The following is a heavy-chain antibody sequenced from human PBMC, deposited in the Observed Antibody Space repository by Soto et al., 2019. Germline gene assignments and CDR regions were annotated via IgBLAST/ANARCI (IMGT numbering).Heavy chain of an antibody. CDR2: TSYDGINK. V-gene: IGHV3-30*18. Sequence: GGSLRLSCAASGFIFSTYGMHWVRQAPGKGLEWVALTSYDGINKDYADSVKGRFTISRDNSKNTLYLQMSSLRVEDTAVYYCAKATPGSFGVVINGMDAWGQGTTVTVSS. D-gene: IGHD3-3*01. CDR1: GFIFSTYG. J-gene: IGHJ6*02. CDR3: AKATPGSFGVVINGMDA.